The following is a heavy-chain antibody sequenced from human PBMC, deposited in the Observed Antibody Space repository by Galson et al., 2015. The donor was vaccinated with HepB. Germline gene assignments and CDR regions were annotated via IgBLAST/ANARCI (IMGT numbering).Heavy chain of an antibody. CDR2: ISYDGSIQ. J-gene: IGHJ4*02. Sequence: SLRLSCAASGFTFSSYAMHWVRQAPGKGLEWVAVISYDGSIQYYADSIKGRLTVSRDNSKITLYLQMNSLRAEDTAVYYCAKLGVGIDNWGQGTLVTVSS. CDR1: GFTFSSYA. CDR3: AKLGVGIDN. V-gene: IGHV3-30*18. D-gene: IGHD2-21*01.